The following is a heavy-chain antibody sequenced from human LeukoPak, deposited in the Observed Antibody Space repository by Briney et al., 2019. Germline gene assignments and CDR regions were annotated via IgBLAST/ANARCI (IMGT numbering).Heavy chain of an antibody. CDR2: ISWNSGSI. CDR1: GFTFDDYA. D-gene: IGHD3-16*02. Sequence: PGRSLRLSCAASGFTFDDYAMHWVRQAPGKGLEWVSGISWNSGSIGYADSVKGRFTISRDNAKNSLYLQMNSLRAEDTALYYCAKDHRGLDYWGQGTLVTVSS. CDR3: AKDHRGLDY. J-gene: IGHJ4*02. V-gene: IGHV3-9*01.